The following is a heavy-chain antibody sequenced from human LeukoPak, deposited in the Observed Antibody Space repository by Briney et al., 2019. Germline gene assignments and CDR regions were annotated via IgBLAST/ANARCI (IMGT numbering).Heavy chain of an antibody. D-gene: IGHD1-26*01. CDR3: ARGFSYVGAVDY. CDR1: GGSVNSGTHS. V-gene: IGHV4-30-4*07. CDR2: IYYSGNT. Sequence: PSETLSLTCAVSGGSVNSGTHSWSWIRQPPGKGLEYIGYIYYSGNTYYNPSLKSRLSISIETSKKQFSLRLSSVTAADTAVYYCARGFSYVGAVDYWGQGTLVTVSS. J-gene: IGHJ4*02.